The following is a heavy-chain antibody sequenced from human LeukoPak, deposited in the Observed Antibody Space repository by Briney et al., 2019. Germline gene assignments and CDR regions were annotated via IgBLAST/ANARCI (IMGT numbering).Heavy chain of an antibody. CDR1: GGSISSSSYY. Sequence: SETLSLTCTVSGGSISSSSYYWAWIRQPPGKGLEWIGTINYSGSTYYNPSLKSRVTISVDTSKNQFSLNLSSVTAADTAVYSCARVPRGAGALDYWGQGTLVTVSS. CDR2: INYSGST. CDR3: ARVPRGAGALDY. J-gene: IGHJ4*02. V-gene: IGHV4-39*01. D-gene: IGHD3-10*01.